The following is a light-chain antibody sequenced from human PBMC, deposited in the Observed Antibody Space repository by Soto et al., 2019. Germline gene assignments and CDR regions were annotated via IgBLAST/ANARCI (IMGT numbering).Light chain of an antibody. J-gene: IGKJ4*01. CDR2: GAS. CDR3: RQYGRSLGFA. Sequence: EIVMRQSPATLSVSPGEGATLSCRASQSVSSNLAWFQQKPGQTPRLLFNGASTRATGIPDRFSGSGSGTDFTLTISRLDPEDFAVYYCRQYGRSLGFAVGGGTKVDIK. V-gene: IGKV3-20*01. CDR1: QSVSSN.